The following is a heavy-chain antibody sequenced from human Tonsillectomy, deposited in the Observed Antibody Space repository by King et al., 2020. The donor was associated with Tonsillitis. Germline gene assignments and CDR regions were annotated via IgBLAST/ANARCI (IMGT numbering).Heavy chain of an antibody. J-gene: IGHJ3*02. Sequence: DVQLVESGGGLVQPGRSLRLSCTASGFTFGDYALSWVRQAPGEGLEWVGFIRSKAYGGTTEYAASVKGRFTISRDDSKSIAYLQMNSLKTEDTAMYYCTRANLRGYSSRWYLRGDAFDIWGQGTMVTVSS. V-gene: IGHV3-49*04. D-gene: IGHD6-13*01. CDR1: GFTFGDYA. CDR2: IRSKAYGGTT. CDR3: TRANLRGYSSRWYLRGDAFDI.